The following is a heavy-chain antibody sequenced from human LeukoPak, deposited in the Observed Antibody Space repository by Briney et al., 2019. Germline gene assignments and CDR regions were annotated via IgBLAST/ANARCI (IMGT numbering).Heavy chain of an antibody. V-gene: IGHV3-53*01. CDR2: FYVGGAT. Sequence: GGSLRLSCAVSGFSVTNNYMSWVRQAPGKGLEWVSVFYVGGATYYADSVKGRFTISRDNAKNSLYLQVNSLRDEDTAVYYCAFRHDYGGNFLGGYYFDYWGQGTLVTVSS. CDR3: AFRHDYGGNFLGGYYFDY. D-gene: IGHD4-23*01. CDR1: GFSVTNNY. J-gene: IGHJ4*02.